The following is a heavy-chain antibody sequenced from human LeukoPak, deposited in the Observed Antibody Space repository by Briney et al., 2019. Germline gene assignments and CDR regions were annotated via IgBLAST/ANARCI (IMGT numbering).Heavy chain of an antibody. D-gene: IGHD2-2*02. CDR3: ARGIPRDPLVYCSSTSCYTRNYYYYYMDV. CDR1: GYTFTGYY. Sequence: ASVKVSCKASGYTFTGYYMHWVRQAPGQGLEWMGWINPNSGGTNYAQKFQGRVTMTRDTSISTAYMELSRLRSDDTAVYYCARGIPRDPLVYCSSTSCYTRNYYYYYMDVWGKGTTVTVSS. V-gene: IGHV1-2*02. J-gene: IGHJ6*03. CDR2: INPNSGGT.